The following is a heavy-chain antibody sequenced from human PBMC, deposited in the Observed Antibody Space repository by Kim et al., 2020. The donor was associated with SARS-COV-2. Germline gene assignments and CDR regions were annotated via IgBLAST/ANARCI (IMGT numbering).Heavy chain of an antibody. CDR3: AKVGQWLGLSDY. Sequence: YYADSVKGRFTISRDNSKNTLYLQMNSLRAEDTAVYYCAKVGQWLGLSDYWGQGTLVTVSS. D-gene: IGHD6-19*01. V-gene: IGHV3-23*01. J-gene: IGHJ4*02.